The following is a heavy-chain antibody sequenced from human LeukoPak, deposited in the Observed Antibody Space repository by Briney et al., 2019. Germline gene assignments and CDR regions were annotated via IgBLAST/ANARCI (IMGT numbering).Heavy chain of an antibody. V-gene: IGHV3-48*02. CDR2: IDSSRSTI. CDR3: ARASSGYGSYYYFYGMDV. Sequence: GGSLRLSCAASGFTFGSYSMNWVRQAPGKGLEWVSFIDSSRSTIFYADSVKGRFTISRDTAKNSLYLQINSLRDEDTAVYYCARASSGYGSYYYFYGMDVWGQGTTVTVSS. D-gene: IGHD3-22*01. J-gene: IGHJ6*02. CDR1: GFTFGSYS.